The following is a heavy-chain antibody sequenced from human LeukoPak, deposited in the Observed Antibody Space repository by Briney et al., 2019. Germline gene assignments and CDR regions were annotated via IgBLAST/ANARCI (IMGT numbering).Heavy chain of an antibody. D-gene: IGHD6-13*01. CDR3: AKDWRQLVGGNPDY. J-gene: IGHJ4*02. CDR2: IRYDGSNK. CDR1: GFTFSSYG. Sequence: GGSLRLSCAASGFTFSSYGMHWVRQAPGKGLEWVAFIRYDGSNKYYADSVKGRFTISRDNSKNTLYLQMNSLRAEDTAVYYCAKDWRQLVGGNPDYWGQGTLVTVSS. V-gene: IGHV3-30*02.